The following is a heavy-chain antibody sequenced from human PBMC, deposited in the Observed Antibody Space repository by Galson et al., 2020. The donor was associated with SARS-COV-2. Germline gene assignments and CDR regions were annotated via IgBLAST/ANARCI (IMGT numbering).Heavy chain of an antibody. CDR2: IYYSGST. J-gene: IGHJ4*02. Sequence: ETSETLSLTCTVSGGSISSSSYYWGWIRQPPGKGLEWIGSIYYSGSTYYNPSLKSRVTISVDTSKNQFSLKLSSVTAADTAVYYGARHDYSGYDYFDYWGQGTLVTVSS. V-gene: IGHV4-39*01. CDR1: GGSISSSSYY. D-gene: IGHD5-12*01. CDR3: ARHDYSGYDYFDY.